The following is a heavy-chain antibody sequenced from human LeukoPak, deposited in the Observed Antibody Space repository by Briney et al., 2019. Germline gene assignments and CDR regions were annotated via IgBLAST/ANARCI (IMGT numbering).Heavy chain of an antibody. CDR1: GFIFSNYA. J-gene: IGHJ4*02. V-gene: IGHV3-23*01. CDR3: AKWGDYDILTGYYDSDY. CDR2: IGGRDSGT. D-gene: IGHD3-9*01. Sequence: GASLRLSCAASGFIFSNYAMSWVRQAPGKGLEWVSAIGGRDSGTYYADSVRGRFTVSRDDPKNTLYLEMNTLRAEDTAVYYCAKWGDYDILTGYYDSDYWGQGTLVTVSS.